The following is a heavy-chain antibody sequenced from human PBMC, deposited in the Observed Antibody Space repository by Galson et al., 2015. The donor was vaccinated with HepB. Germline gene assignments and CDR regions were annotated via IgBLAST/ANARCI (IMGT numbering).Heavy chain of an antibody. CDR3: ARAMTTVTTYAYDL. CDR1: EDTFISYA. J-gene: IGHJ3*01. Sequence: SCKASEDTFISYAISWVRQVPGQGFEYVGGVVPIFGSANYDQKFQGRVTITADDSTKTAYMEVNSLRSDDTAVYYCARAMTTVTTYAYDLWGQGTMVTVSS. CDR2: VVPIFGSA. V-gene: IGHV1-69*01. D-gene: IGHD4-17*01.